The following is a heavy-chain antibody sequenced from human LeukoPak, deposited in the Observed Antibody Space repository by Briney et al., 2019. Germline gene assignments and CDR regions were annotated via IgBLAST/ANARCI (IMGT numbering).Heavy chain of an antibody. CDR1: GGSISSSSYY. J-gene: IGHJ4*02. CDR3: ARTMLWFGESSIYY. V-gene: IGHV4-39*07. CDR2: IYYSGST. Sequence: SETLSLTCTVSGGSISSSSYYWGWNRQPPGKGLEWIGSIYYSGSTYYNPSLKSRVTISVDTSKNQFSLKLSSVTAADTAVYYCARTMLWFGESSIYYWGQGTLVTVSS. D-gene: IGHD3-10*01.